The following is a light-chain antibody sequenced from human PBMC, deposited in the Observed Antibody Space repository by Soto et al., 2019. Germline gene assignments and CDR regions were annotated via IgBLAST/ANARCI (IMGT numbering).Light chain of an antibody. CDR2: DAS. J-gene: IGKJ5*01. CDR1: RSVSSY. V-gene: IGKV3-11*01. CDR3: QQRTNWPSST. Sequence: EVVLTQSPATLSLSPGERATLSCRASRSVSSYLAWYQQKPGQAPRLLISDASNRATGIPARFSGSGSGTDFTLTISSLEPEDFAVYYCQQRTNWPSSTFGQGTRLE.